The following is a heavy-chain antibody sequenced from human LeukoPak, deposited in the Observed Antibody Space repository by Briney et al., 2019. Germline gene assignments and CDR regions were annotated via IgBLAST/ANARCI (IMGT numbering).Heavy chain of an antibody. Sequence: PSETLSLTCAVYGGSFSAYHWSWIRQSPGKGLEWIGEIDHSGNTKYNSSLKSRVTISVDTSRNQFTLRLSSVTAADTAVYFCARRSSVDSSGYYSPHFDFWGQGTLVTVSS. V-gene: IGHV4-34*01. CDR3: ARRSSVDSSGYYSPHFDF. D-gene: IGHD3-22*01. CDR1: GGSFSAYH. CDR2: IDHSGNT. J-gene: IGHJ4*02.